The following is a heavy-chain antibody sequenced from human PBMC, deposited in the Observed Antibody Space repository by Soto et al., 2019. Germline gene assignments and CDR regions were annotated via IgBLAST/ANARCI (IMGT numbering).Heavy chain of an antibody. CDR1: GYTFTSYG. V-gene: IGHV1-18*01. D-gene: IGHD4-17*01. CDR3: ARDPPVPAYGDYLYYFDY. CDR2: ISAYNGNT. J-gene: IGHJ4*02. Sequence: ASVKVSCKASGYTFTSYGISWVRQAPGQGLEWMGWISAYNGNTNYAQKLQGRVTMTTDTSTSTAYMELRSLRSDDTAVYYCARDPPVPAYGDYLYYFDYWGQGTPVTVSS.